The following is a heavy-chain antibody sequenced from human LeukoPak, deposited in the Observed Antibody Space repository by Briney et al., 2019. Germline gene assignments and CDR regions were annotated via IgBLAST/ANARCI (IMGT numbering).Heavy chain of an antibody. CDR1: GYTFTVYY. Sequence: GASVKVSCKASGYTFTVYYMHWVRQAPGQGLEWMGRINPNSGGTNYAQKFQGRVTMTRDTSISTAYMELSRLRSDDTAVYYCARGMDDYVWGSYRYFDYWGQGTLVTVSS. V-gene: IGHV1-2*06. J-gene: IGHJ4*02. CDR2: INPNSGGT. D-gene: IGHD3-16*02. CDR3: ARGMDDYVWGSYRYFDY.